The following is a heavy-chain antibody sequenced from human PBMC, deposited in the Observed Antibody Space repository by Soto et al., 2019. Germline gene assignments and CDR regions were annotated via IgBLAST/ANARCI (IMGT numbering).Heavy chain of an antibody. V-gene: IGHV3-15*07. Sequence: EVQLVESGGGLVKPGGSLRLSCAASGFTFSNAWMNWVRQAPGKGLAGVGRIKSKTDGGTTDYAAPVKGRLTISRDDSKNTLYLQMNSLKTEETAVYYCTPDPRPDYDILTGYYYSSLFDYWGQGTLVTVSS. CDR1: GFTFSNAW. CDR2: IKSKTDGGTT. J-gene: IGHJ4*02. CDR3: TPDPRPDYDILTGYYYSSLFDY. D-gene: IGHD3-9*01.